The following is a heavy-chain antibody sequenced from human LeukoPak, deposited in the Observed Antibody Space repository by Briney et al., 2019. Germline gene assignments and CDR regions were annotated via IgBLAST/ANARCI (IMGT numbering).Heavy chain of an antibody. CDR1: GGSISSSSYY. D-gene: IGHD3-10*01. V-gene: IGHV4-39*07. CDR3: ARTGSGSYDLFDY. J-gene: IGHJ4*02. Sequence: SETLSLTCTVSGGSISSSSYYWGWIRQPPGKGLEWIGSIYYSGSTYYSPSLKSRVTISVDTSKNQFSLKLSSVTAADTAVYYCARTGSGSYDLFDYWGQGTLVTVSS. CDR2: IYYSGST.